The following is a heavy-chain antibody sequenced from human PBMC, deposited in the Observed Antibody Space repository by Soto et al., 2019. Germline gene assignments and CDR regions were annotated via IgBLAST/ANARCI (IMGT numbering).Heavy chain of an antibody. J-gene: IGHJ4*02. CDR2: INHSGST. D-gene: IGHD6-13*01. V-gene: IGHV4-34*01. Sequence: QVQLQQWGAGLLKPSETLSLTCAVYGGSFSGYYWSWIRQPPGKGLEWIGEINHSGSTNYNPSLKRRVTISVETSKNQFSLKLSYVTAADTVVYYCARSPPRDRSSRPRSTQLDYWGQGTLVTVSS. CDR3: ARSPPRDRSSRPRSTQLDY. CDR1: GGSFSGYY.